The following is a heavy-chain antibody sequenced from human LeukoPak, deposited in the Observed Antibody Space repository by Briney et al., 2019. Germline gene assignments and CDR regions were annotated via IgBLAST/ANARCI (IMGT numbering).Heavy chain of an antibody. D-gene: IGHD3-22*01. Sequence: GESLKISFKGSGYSFTNQWIGWVRQMPGKGLEWMGMIYPGDSDVRYSPSFQGQVTMSADKSINPAYLQWSSLKASDTAIYYCARRYSTGYSYYLDYWGQGTLVSVPS. CDR3: ARRYSTGYSYYLDY. CDR2: IYPGDSDV. CDR1: GYSFTNQW. V-gene: IGHV5-51*01. J-gene: IGHJ4*02.